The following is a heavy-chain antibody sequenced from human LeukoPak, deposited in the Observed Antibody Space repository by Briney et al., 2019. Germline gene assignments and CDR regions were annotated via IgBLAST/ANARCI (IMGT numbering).Heavy chain of an antibody. V-gene: IGHV4-59*01. CDR3: ARGLSVAGDFWSGYFFDY. Sequence: PSETLSLTCTVSGGSISSYYWSWIRQPPGKGLEWIGYIYYSGSTNYNPSLKSRVTISVDTSKNQFSLKLSSVTAADTAVYYCARGLSVAGDFWSGYFFDYWGQGTLVTVSS. D-gene: IGHD3-3*01. J-gene: IGHJ4*02. CDR1: GGSISSYY. CDR2: IYYSGST.